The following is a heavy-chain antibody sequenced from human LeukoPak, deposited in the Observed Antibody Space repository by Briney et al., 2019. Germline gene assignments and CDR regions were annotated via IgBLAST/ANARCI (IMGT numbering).Heavy chain of an antibody. CDR3: AWPRVAGSLDY. CDR1: GYTFTSYG. V-gene: IGHV1-18*01. Sequence: GASVKVSCKTSGYTFTSYGISWVRQAPGQGLEWMGWISGYNAKTNYIQKFQGRVTMTIDTSTTTVYMELRSLRSDDTAVYYCAWPRVAGSLDYWGQGTLVTVSS. D-gene: IGHD6-19*01. CDR2: ISGYNAKT. J-gene: IGHJ4*02.